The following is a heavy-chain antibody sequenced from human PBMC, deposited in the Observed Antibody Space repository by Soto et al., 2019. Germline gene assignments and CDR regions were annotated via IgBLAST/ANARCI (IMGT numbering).Heavy chain of an antibody. V-gene: IGHV4-31*03. Sequence: SETLSLTCSVSGGSISSGGFYWNWIRQYPGKGLEWVGYVSYGGNTFYNPSLWGRVTILLDTSNNQFSLELKSVTAADTAVYFCASWSGYASYGSAFDYWGMGTLVT. CDR1: GGSISSGGFY. D-gene: IGHD5-12*01. CDR3: ASWSGYASYGSAFDY. CDR2: VSYGGNT. J-gene: IGHJ4*02.